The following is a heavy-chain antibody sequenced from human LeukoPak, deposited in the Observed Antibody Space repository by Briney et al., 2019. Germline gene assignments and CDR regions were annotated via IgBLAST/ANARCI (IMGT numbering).Heavy chain of an antibody. Sequence: GGSLRLSCAASGFTFSSYAMSWVRQAPGKGLEWVSAISGGGSTYYADSVKGRFTISRDNSKKTLYLQMNSLRAEDTAVYYCAKGGGNPRGDYYYYYMDVWGKGTTVTVSS. CDR2: ISGGGST. CDR3: AKGGGNPRGDYYYYYMDV. CDR1: GFTFSSYA. D-gene: IGHD4-23*01. J-gene: IGHJ6*03. V-gene: IGHV3-23*01.